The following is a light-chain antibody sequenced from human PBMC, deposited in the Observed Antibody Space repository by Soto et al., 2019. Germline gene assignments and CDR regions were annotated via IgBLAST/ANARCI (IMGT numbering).Light chain of an antibody. Sequence: QSALTQPPSASGSPGQSVTISCTGTSSDVGGYNYVSWYQQHPGKAPKLMIYEVSKRPSGVPDRFSGSKSGHTASLTVSGLQAEDEADYYCSSYAGSNNSVFGTGTKLTVL. CDR3: SSYAGSNNSV. V-gene: IGLV2-8*01. CDR2: EVS. CDR1: SSDVGGYNY. J-gene: IGLJ1*01.